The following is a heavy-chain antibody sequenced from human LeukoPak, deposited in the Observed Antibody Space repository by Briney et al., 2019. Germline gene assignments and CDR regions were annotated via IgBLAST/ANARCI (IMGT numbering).Heavy chain of an antibody. D-gene: IGHD3-22*01. CDR1: GGSFSGYY. J-gene: IGHJ4*02. CDR2: IYYSGST. V-gene: IGHV4-34*01. CDR3: AGGSIHYYDSSGYYYY. Sequence: PSETLSLTCAVYGGSFSGYYWSWIRQPPGKGLEWIGYIYYSGSTNYNPSLKSRVTISVDTSKNQFSLKLSSVTAADTAVYYCAGGSIHYYDSSGYYYYWGQGTLVTVSS.